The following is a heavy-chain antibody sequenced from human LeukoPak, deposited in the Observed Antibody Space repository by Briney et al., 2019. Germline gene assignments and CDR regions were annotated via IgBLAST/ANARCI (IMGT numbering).Heavy chain of an antibody. CDR1: GGSFSGYY. CDR2: INHSGST. J-gene: IGHJ4*02. Sequence: SETLSLTCAVYGGSFSGYYWSWIRQPPGKGLEWIGEINHSGSTNYNPSLKSRVTISVDTSKNQLSLKLSSVTAADTAVYYCAGGLLRYYFDYWGQGTLVTVSS. D-gene: IGHD2-15*01. CDR3: AGGLLRYYFDY. V-gene: IGHV4-34*01.